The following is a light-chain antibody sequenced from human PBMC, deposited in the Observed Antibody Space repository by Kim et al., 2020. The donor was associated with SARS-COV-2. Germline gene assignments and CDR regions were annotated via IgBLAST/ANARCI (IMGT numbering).Light chain of an antibody. Sequence: SYELTQPPSVSVAPGKTARITCGGNNIGSKSVHWYQQKPGQAPVLVIYYDSERPSGIPERFSGSNSGNTATLTISRVEAGDEADYYCQVWDSSSDRHVVFGGGTKLTVL. CDR3: QVWDSSSDRHVV. J-gene: IGLJ2*01. V-gene: IGLV3-21*04. CDR2: YDS. CDR1: NIGSKS.